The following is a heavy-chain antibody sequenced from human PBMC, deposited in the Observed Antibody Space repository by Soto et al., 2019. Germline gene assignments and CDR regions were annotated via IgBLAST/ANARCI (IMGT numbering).Heavy chain of an antibody. CDR1: GGTFSSYA. Sequence: SVKVSCKASGGTFSSYAISWVRQAPGQGLEWMGGIIPIFGTANYAQKFQGRVTITADESTSTAYMELSSLRSEDTAVYYCADAFYDSSGYLLFAYWGQGTLVTVSS. D-gene: IGHD3-22*01. V-gene: IGHV1-69*13. CDR2: IIPIFGTA. CDR3: ADAFYDSSGYLLFAY. J-gene: IGHJ4*02.